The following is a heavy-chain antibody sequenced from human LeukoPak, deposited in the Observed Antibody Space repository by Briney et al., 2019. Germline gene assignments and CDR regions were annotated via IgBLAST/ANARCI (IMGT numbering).Heavy chain of an antibody. Sequence: GGSLRLSCAASGFTLSSYAIRWVRQAPAKGLEWVAVISYDGSNKYYADSVKGRFTISRDNSKNTLYLQMNSLRAEDTAVYYCARGTGYTYAFTGRERTKSRLDYWGQGTLVTVSS. CDR3: ARGTGYTYAFTGRERTKSRLDY. CDR2: ISYDGSNK. CDR1: GFTLSSYA. J-gene: IGHJ4*02. V-gene: IGHV3-30*04. D-gene: IGHD5-18*01.